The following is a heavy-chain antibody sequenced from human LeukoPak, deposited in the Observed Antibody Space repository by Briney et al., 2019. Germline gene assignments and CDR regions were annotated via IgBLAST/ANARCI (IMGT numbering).Heavy chain of an antibody. J-gene: IGHJ4*02. Sequence: SVKVSCTASGGTFSSYAISWVRQAPGQGLEWMGGIIPIFGTANYAQKFQGRVTITADESTSTAYMELSSLRSEDTAVYYCARAAGLVVAATFDYWGQGTLVTVSS. V-gene: IGHV1-69*13. CDR3: ARAAGLVVAATFDY. CDR1: GGTFSSYA. D-gene: IGHD2-15*01. CDR2: IIPIFGTA.